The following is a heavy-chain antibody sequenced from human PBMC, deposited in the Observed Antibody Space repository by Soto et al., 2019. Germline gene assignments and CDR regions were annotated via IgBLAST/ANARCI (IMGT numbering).Heavy chain of an antibody. D-gene: IGHD5-12*01. J-gene: IGHJ4*02. CDR1: GNTFTGYY. CDR3: PRSYSGYDYLDY. V-gene: IGHV1-2*02. CDR2: INPNSGGT. Sequence: QVHLVQSGAEVKKPGASVKVSGKASGNTFTGYYMHWVRQAPGQGLEWLGWINPNSGGTNYAQNFQGRVTMTRDTMTRDTSISTAYKELSRLRSDDTAVYYCPRSYSGYDYLDYWGRGTLVTVSS.